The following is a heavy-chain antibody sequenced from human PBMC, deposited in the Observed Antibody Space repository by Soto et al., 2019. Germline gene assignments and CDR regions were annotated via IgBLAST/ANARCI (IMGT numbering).Heavy chain of an antibody. CDR1: GLFFRDYY. CDR2: ISGTGDTK. V-gene: IGHV3-11*01. J-gene: IGHJ6*02. CDR3: AIGGGQIYYKGLDV. Sequence: PGGSLRLSCAASGLFFRDYYFSWIGQAPGKGLECVAYISGTGDTKYYADSVKGRFTISRDNTKNSLYLQVNSLRAEDAAVYYCAIGGGQIYYKGLDVWCQGTTVTVSS. D-gene: IGHD3-10*01.